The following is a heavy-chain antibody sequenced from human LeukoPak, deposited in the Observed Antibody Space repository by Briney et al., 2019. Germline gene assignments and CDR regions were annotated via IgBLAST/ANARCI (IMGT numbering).Heavy chain of an antibody. J-gene: IGHJ2*01. CDR3: ATGTGAAWYFDL. CDR1: GGTFSDFA. V-gene: IGHV1-69*06. CDR2: LIPITETP. Sequence: GASVKVSCNASGGTFSDFAIGWVRQAPGQGLEWLGGLIPITETPNYAQKFQGRVTITADISTRQAYLELSSLRSEDTAVYYCATGTGAAWYFDLWGRGTLVTVSS. D-gene: IGHD7-27*01.